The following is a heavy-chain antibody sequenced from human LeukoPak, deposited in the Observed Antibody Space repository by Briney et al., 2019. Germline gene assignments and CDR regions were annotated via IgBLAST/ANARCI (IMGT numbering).Heavy chain of an antibody. CDR2: IIPIFGTA. Sequence: ASVKVSCKASGGTFSSYAISWVRQAPGQGLEWMGGIIPIFGTANYAQKFQGRVTITADESTSTAYMELSSLRSEDTAVYYCARARSHLEWLLEDYWGQGTLVTVSS. D-gene: IGHD3-3*01. V-gene: IGHV1-69*13. CDR1: GGTFSSYA. J-gene: IGHJ4*02. CDR3: ARARSHLEWLLEDY.